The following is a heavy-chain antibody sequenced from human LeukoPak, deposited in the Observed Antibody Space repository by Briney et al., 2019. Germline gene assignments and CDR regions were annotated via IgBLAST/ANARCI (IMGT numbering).Heavy chain of an antibody. J-gene: IGHJ4*02. CDR2: IYHSGST. CDR3: ARGTLEGYQLPTRFDY. V-gene: IGHV4-39*07. D-gene: IGHD2-2*01. Sequence: SETLSLTCTVSGGSISSSSYYWGWVRQPPGKGLEWIGYIYHSGSTYYNPSLKSRVTISVDRSKNQFSLKLGSVTAADTAVYYCARGTLEGYQLPTRFDYWGQGTLVTVSS. CDR1: GGSISSSSYY.